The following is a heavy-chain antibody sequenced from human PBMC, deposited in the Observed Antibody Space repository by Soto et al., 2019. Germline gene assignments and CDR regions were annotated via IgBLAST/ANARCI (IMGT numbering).Heavy chain of an antibody. CDR3: ARNLVKIYDILTGRNAFDI. D-gene: IGHD3-9*01. CDR1: GGTFSSYA. CDR2: IIPIFGTA. V-gene: IGHV1-69*13. Sequence: ASVKVSCKASGGTFSSYAISWVRQAPGQGLEWMGGIIPIFGTANYAQKFQGRVTITADESTSTAYMELSSLRSDDTAVYYCARNLVKIYDILTGRNAFDIWGQGTMVTVSS. J-gene: IGHJ3*02.